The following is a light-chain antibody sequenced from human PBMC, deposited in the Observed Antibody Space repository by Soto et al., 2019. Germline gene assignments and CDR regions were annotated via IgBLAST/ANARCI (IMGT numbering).Light chain of an antibody. Sequence: EIVMTQSPATLSVSPGERATLSCRASQSVSSSLAWYQQKPGQAPRLLIYDASTRATGIPARFSGSESGTEFTLTISSLQSEDFAVYYCQQYNNWPRAFGQGTKVEIK. V-gene: IGKV3-15*01. J-gene: IGKJ1*01. CDR2: DAS. CDR1: QSVSSS. CDR3: QQYNNWPRA.